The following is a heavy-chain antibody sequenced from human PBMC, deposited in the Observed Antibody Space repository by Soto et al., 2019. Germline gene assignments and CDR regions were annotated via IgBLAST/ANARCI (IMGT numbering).Heavy chain of an antibody. CDR1: GDSVSNNSTA. CDR3: ARERYGDYGRGTFDI. V-gene: IGHV6-1*01. D-gene: IGHD4-17*01. Sequence: PSXTLSLTCVISGDSVSNNSTAWNWIRQSPSRGLEWLGRTYYRSKWYNDYAVSVKSRMIINPDTSKNQFSLQLNSVTPEDTAAYYCARERYGDYGRGTFDIWGQVTMVTVSS. J-gene: IGHJ6*02. CDR2: TYYRSKWYN.